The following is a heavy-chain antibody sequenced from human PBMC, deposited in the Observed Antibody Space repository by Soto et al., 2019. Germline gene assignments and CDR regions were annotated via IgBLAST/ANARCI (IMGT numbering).Heavy chain of an antibody. Sequence: TGGSLRLSCVASGFPFRSYEMNWVRQAPGKGLEWVSYISSGGGIVYYADSVKGRFTISRDNSKNTLYLQMNSLRAEDTAVYYCARSKQFDPWGQGTLVTVSS. J-gene: IGHJ5*02. CDR1: GFPFRSYE. V-gene: IGHV3-48*03. CDR2: ISSGGGIV. D-gene: IGHD4-4*01. CDR3: ARSKQFDP.